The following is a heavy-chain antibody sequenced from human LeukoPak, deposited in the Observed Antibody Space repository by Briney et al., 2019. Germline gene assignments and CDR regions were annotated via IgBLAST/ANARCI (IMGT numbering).Heavy chain of an antibody. CDR1: GFSLTTSGVG. D-gene: IGHD2-15*01. CDR3: ARIPEAKTPLGS. V-gene: IGHV2-5*02. CDR2: IAWADDK. J-gene: IGHJ4*02. Sequence: SGPSLVKPTPTLTLTCTFCGFSLTTSGVGVGWIRQAPGKALEWLELIAWADDKRYSPSLKSRLSITKDTSKNQVVLTMTNMNPVDTATYYCARIPEAKTPLGSWGQGALVTVSS.